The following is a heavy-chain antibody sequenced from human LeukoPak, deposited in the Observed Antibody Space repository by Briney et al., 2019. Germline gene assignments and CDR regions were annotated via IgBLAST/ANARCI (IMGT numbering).Heavy chain of an antibody. D-gene: IGHD6-19*01. CDR2: INHSGST. CDR1: GGSLSGYY. V-gene: IGHV4-34*01. J-gene: IGHJ4*02. Sequence: SETLSLTCAVYGGSLSGYYCSWLRQPPGKGLEWIGEINHSGSTNYNPSLKSRVTISVDTSKNQLSLKLSSMTAADTAVYYCARQWLVSPPFDYWGQGTLVTVSS. CDR3: ARQWLVSPPFDY.